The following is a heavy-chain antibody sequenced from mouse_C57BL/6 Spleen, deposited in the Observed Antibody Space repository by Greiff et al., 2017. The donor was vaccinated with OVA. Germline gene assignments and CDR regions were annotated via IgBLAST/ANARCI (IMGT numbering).Heavy chain of an antibody. V-gene: IGHV1-53*01. CDR1: GYTFTSYW. CDR2: INPSNGGT. J-gene: IGHJ4*01. CDR3: ARGDGYYIYDYAMDY. D-gene: IGHD2-3*01. Sequence: VQLQQPGPELVKPGASVKLSCKASGYTFTSYWMHWVKQRPGQGLEWIGNINPSNGGTNYNEKFKSKATLTVAKSSSTAYMQLSSLTSEDSAVYYGARGDGYYIYDYAMDYWGQGTSVTVSS.